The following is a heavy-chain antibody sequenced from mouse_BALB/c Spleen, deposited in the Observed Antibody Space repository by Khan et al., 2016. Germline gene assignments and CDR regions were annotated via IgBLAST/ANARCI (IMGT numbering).Heavy chain of an antibody. J-gene: IGHJ3*01. Sequence: EVQLLGLGGGLVQPGGSLKLSCAASGFDFSRYWMSWVRQAPGKGLEWIGVINPDSSTINYTPSLTDKFIISRDNAKNKLYLKMRIVRSEDTDLYYCARLLYYGLFAYWDQGTLVTVSA. CDR1: GFDFSRYW. CDR2: INPDSSTI. CDR3: ARLLYYGLFAY. V-gene: IGHV4-1*02. D-gene: IGHD2-1*01.